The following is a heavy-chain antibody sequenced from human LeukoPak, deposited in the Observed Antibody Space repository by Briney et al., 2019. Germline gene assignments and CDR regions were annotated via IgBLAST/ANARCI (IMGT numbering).Heavy chain of an antibody. J-gene: IGHJ4*02. CDR3: ARGDPPRFGVVTYVHDY. Sequence: ASVKVSCKASGYTLTGYYMHWVRQAPGQGLEWMGWINPNSGGTNYAQKFQGRVTMTRDTSISTAYMELSRLRSDDTAVYYCARGDPPRFGVVTYVHDYWGQGTLVTVSS. CDR2: INPNSGGT. CDR1: GYTLTGYY. D-gene: IGHD3-3*01. V-gene: IGHV1-2*02.